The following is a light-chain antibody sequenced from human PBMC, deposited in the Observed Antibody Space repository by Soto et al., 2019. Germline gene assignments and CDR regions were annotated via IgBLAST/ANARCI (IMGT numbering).Light chain of an antibody. V-gene: IGLV1-36*01. CDR3: AVWDDRRNAGV. J-gene: IGLJ3*02. CDR2: YDN. Sequence: QSVLTQPLSVSAAPRQRVTISCSGSSSNIGNNAVNWYQQLPGKAPKLLIFYDNLLPSGVSDRFSGSKSGTSASLAISGLQSEDEGDYYCAVWDDRRNAGVFGGGTKLTVL. CDR1: SSNIGNNA.